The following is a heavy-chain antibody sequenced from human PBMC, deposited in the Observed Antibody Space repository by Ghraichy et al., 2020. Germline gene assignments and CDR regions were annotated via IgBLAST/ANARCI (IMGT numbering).Heavy chain of an antibody. CDR3: ARDPTATRVTLDF. CDR2: IWYDGSNK. Sequence: GESLNISCTVSEFTFNNYGMHWVRQAPGKGLEWVAAIWYDGSNKWYADSVRGRFTISRDNSKNTLYLQMNSLRAEDTAVYYCARDPTATRVTLDFWGQGTLVTVSS. D-gene: IGHD5-18*01. CDR1: EFTFNNYG. J-gene: IGHJ4*02. V-gene: IGHV3-33*01.